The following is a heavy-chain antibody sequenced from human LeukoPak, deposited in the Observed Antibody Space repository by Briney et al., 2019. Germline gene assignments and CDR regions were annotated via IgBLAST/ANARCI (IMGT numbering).Heavy chain of an antibody. CDR3: ARDYGDYSRSFDY. Sequence: GGSLRLSCAASGFTFSSYAMHWVRQAPGKGLEWVAVISYDGSNKYYADSVKGRFTISRDNSKNTLYLQMNGLRAEDTAVYYCARDYGDYSRSFDYWGQGTLVTVSS. J-gene: IGHJ4*02. CDR1: GFTFSSYA. D-gene: IGHD4-17*01. V-gene: IGHV3-30-3*01. CDR2: ISYDGSNK.